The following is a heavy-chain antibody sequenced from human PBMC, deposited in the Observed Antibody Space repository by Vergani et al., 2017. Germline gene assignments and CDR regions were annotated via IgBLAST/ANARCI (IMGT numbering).Heavy chain of an antibody. CDR2: ISWNSGSI. CDR1: GFTFDDYA. D-gene: IGHD2-21*01. CDR3: AKASQEDVAYCGGDCLVGFADY. Sequence: EVQLVESGGGLVQPGRSLRLSCAASGFTFDDYAMHWVRQAPGKGLEWVSGISWNSGSIGYADSVKGRFTISRDNAKNSLYLQMNSLRAEDTALYYCAKASQEDVAYCGGDCLVGFADYWGQGTLVTVSS. V-gene: IGHV3-9*01. J-gene: IGHJ4*02.